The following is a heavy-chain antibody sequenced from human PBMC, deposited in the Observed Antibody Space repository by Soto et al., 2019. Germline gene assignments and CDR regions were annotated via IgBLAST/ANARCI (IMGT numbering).Heavy chain of an antibody. V-gene: IGHV4-39*01. CDR3: DRHMHDIVVVVAATPCFDP. CDR1: GGSISSNSYY. CDR2: LYYSGST. J-gene: IGHJ5*02. D-gene: IGHD2-15*01. Sequence: QLQLQESGPGLVKPSETLSLTCTVSGGSISSNSYYWGWIRQPPGKGLEWIGSLYYSGSTYYNPSLKSRATISVDTSKNQFSLKLSSVPAADTAVYSCDRHMHDIVVVVAATPCFDPWGQGTLVTVSS.